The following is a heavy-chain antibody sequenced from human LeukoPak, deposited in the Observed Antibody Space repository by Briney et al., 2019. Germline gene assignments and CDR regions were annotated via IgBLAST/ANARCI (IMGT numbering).Heavy chain of an antibody. D-gene: IGHD3-10*01. Sequence: PGGSLRLSCAASGFTVSSNYMSWVRQAPGKGLEWVSVIYSGGSTYYADSVKGRFTISRDNSKNTLYLQMNSLRAEDTAVYYCAKDTWVYYGSGRGLYYYYMDVWGKGTTVTISS. CDR1: GFTVSSNY. CDR2: IYSGGST. J-gene: IGHJ6*03. V-gene: IGHV3-53*01. CDR3: AKDTWVYYGSGRGLYYYYMDV.